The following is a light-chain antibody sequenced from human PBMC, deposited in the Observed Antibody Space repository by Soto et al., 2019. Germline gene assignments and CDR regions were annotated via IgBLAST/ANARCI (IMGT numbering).Light chain of an antibody. Sequence: QSVLTQPPSASGTPGQRVTISCSGRFSNLGSNYVYWYQQLPGTAPKLLIFTNDQRTSGVPGRFSGSKSGTSASLAISGLRSEDEADYYCAVWDDSLRGWVFGGGTKLTVL. CDR2: TND. CDR1: FSNLGSNY. V-gene: IGLV1-47*02. CDR3: AVWDDSLRGWV. J-gene: IGLJ3*02.